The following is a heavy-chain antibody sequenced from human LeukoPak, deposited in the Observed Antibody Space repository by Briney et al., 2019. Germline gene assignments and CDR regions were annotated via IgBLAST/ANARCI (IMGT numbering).Heavy chain of an antibody. Sequence: SQTLLLTCAISGDNVSGNSTAYNWIRQSPSRGLEWLGRTYYRSKWYNDYAVSVKSRITVNPDTSKNQLSLQLNSVTPEDTAVYYCARGGQGDGYSADEAFDLWGQGTMVTVSS. CDR2: TYYRSKWYN. D-gene: IGHD5-24*01. CDR1: GDNVSGNSTA. V-gene: IGHV6-1*01. CDR3: ARGGQGDGYSADEAFDL. J-gene: IGHJ3*01.